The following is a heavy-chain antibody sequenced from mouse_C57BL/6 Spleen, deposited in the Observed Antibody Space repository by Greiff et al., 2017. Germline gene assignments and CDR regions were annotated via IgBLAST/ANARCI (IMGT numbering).Heavy chain of an antibody. CDR1: GYSITSGYY. D-gene: IGHD1-3*01. CDR3: ARERGSLAGSSYFDY. CDR2: ISYDGSN. V-gene: IGHV3-6*01. Sequence: VQLKESGPGLVKPSQSLSLTCSVTGYSITSGYYWNWIRQFPGNKLEWMGYISYDGSNNYNPSLKNRISITRDTSKNQFFLKLNSVTTEDTATYYCARERGSLAGSSYFDYWGQGTTLTVSS. J-gene: IGHJ2*01.